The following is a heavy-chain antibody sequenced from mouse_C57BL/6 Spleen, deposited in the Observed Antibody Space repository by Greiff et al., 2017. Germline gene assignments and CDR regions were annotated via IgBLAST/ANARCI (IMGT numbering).Heavy chain of an antibody. CDR3: TTVVTYYFDY. CDR1: GYTFTSYW. D-gene: IGHD2-5*01. J-gene: IGHJ2*01. V-gene: IGHV1-64*01. Sequence: QVQLQQPGAELVKPGASVTLSCKASGYTFTSYWMHWVKQRPGQGLEWIGLIHPNSGSTNYNEKFKSKATLTVDKSSSTAFLQLSSLTSEDSAVYYCTTVVTYYFDYWGQGTTLTVSS. CDR2: IHPNSGST.